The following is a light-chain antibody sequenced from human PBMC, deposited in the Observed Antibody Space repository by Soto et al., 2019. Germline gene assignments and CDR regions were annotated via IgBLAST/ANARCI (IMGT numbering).Light chain of an antibody. J-gene: IGLJ1*01. CDR2: EVS. CDR1: STDVGGYDF. CDR3: SSYRSGTTVV. Sequence: QSVLTLAATVSGSPGQSFSISCTGNSTDVGGYDFVSWYIQQPGTAPKLLISEVSKRPSGVSDRFSGSKSGDTASLTISGLQAEDEADYYCSSYRSGTTVVFGSGTKVTVL. V-gene: IGLV2-14*01.